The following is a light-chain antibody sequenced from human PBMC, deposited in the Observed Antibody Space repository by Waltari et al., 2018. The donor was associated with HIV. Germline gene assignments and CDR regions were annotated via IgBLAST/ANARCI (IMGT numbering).Light chain of an antibody. Sequence: QSALTKPASVSGSPGQSITISCTGTSRDVGGYNYVPWYQQHPDKAPKLMIYAVSNRPSGVSNRFSGSKSGNTASLTISGLQAEDEADYYCTSYTSSSTVVFGGGTKLTVL. J-gene: IGLJ2*01. CDR3: TSYTSSSTVV. CDR1: SRDVGGYNY. V-gene: IGLV2-14*01. CDR2: AVS.